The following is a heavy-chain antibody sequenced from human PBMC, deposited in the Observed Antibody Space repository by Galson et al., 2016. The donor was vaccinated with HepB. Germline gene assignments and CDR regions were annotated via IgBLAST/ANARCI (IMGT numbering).Heavy chain of an antibody. D-gene: IGHD3-10*01. V-gene: IGHV3-23*01. Sequence: SLRLSCAASGFTFRNFAMAWVRQAPGKGLELVSSISGSGGSTTYTDSVKGRFTISRDRSKNTLYLQMNNVSPDDTAVYYCAKLNLGLISFGELLNPLDNLTPFFDSWGQGHLVTVSS. CDR2: ISGSGGST. CDR3: AKLNLGLISFGELLNPLDNLTPFFDS. CDR1: GFTFRNFA. J-gene: IGHJ4*02.